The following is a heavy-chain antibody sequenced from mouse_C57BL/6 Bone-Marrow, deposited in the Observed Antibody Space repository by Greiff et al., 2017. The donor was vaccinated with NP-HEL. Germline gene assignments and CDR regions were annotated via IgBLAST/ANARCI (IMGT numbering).Heavy chain of an antibody. CDR1: GYSITSGYY. V-gene: IGHV3-6*01. D-gene: IGHD1-1*01. J-gene: IGHJ4*01. CDR2: ISYDGSN. Sequence: VQLKESGPGLVKPSQSLSLTCSVTGYSITSGYYWNWIRQFPGNKLEWMGYISYDGSNNYNPSLKNRISITRDTSKNQFFLKLNSVTTEDTATYYCARHYGSSSYAMDYWGQGTSVTVSS. CDR3: ARHYGSSSYAMDY.